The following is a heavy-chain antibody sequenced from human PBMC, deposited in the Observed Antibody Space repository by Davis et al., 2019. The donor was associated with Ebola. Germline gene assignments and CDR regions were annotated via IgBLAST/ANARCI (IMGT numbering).Heavy chain of an antibody. V-gene: IGHV1-2*02. CDR2: INPNSGAT. CDR1: GYTFNNYY. CDR3: TTGVYGGYAFDI. J-gene: IGHJ3*02. D-gene: IGHD4-23*01. Sequence: ASVKVSCKASGYTFNNYYLHWVRQAPGQGLEWMGWINPNSGATIYAQRFQGRVTMTRDTSINTAYMELRRLRSDDTALYYCTTGVYGGYAFDIWGLGTLVTVSS.